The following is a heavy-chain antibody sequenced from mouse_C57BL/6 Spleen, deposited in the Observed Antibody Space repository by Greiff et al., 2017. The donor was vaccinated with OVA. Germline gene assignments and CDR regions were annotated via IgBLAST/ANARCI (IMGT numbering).Heavy chain of an antibody. CDR1: GYAFSSYW. Sequence: QVQLQQSGAELVKPGASVKISCKASGYAFSSYWMNWVKQRPGKGLEWIGQIYPGDGYTNYNGKFKCKATLTADKSSSTAYMQLSSLTSEDSAVYFCARGYYGSGAYWGQGTLVTVSA. CDR2: IYPGDGYT. D-gene: IGHD1-1*01. CDR3: ARGYYGSGAY. J-gene: IGHJ3*01. V-gene: IGHV1-80*01.